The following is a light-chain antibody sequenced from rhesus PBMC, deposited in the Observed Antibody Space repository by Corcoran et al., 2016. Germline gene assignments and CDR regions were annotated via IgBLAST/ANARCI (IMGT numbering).Light chain of an antibody. Sequence: QAALTQPRSVSGSPGQSITISCTGTGSDIGGYNFVSWYQQHPGTAPKLMIYEVTKRPSGVSQRFSGSKSGNTASLTSSGVQAEDEADDFCRSDAGSLTFDSFGAGTRLTVL. CDR2: EVT. CDR1: GSDIGGYNF. J-gene: IGLJ1*01. V-gene: IGLV2-32*02. CDR3: RSDAGSLTFDS.